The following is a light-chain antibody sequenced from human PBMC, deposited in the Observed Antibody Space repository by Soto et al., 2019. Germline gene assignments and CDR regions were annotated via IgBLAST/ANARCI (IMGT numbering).Light chain of an antibody. Sequence: QSVLTRPASVSGSPGQSITLSCTGTSSDVGGYNYVSWYQQHPGKAPKLMIYEVSNRPSGISHRFSGSKSGNTASLTISGLRAEDEADYYCSSYTRQYTPSYVFGTGTKVTV. CDR2: EVS. V-gene: IGLV2-14*01. CDR3: SSYTRQYTPSYV. J-gene: IGLJ1*01. CDR1: SSDVGGYNY.